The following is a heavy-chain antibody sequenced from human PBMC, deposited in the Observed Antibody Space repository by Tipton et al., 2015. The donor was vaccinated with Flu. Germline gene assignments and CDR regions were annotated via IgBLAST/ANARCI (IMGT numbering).Heavy chain of an antibody. CDR2: VFHSGSK. CDR3: ARDQGFGDGLTYDYYGMDV. D-gene: IGHD3-10*01. CDR1: GYSIRSDYY. J-gene: IGHJ6*02. Sequence: TLSLTCDVSGYSIRSDYYWGWIRQPPGKGLEWIGNVFHSGSKYYNPSLRSRVTISVDTSKNQFSLKMSSVTAADTAVYYCARDQGFGDGLTYDYYGMDVWGQGTTVTVSS. V-gene: IGHV4-38-2*02.